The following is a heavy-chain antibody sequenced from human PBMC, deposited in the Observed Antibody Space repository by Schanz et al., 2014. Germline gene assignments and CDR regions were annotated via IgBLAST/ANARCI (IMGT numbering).Heavy chain of an antibody. CDR2: VFPNGIT. CDR3: ARDTTWRLDL. V-gene: IGHV4-61*02. J-gene: IGHJ2*01. Sequence: QVQLQESGPGLVKPSQTLSLTCTVSGGSIRSGTYYWSWIRQPAGKALEWVGRVFPNGITNYNPSLKSRVPISLNPPKNQFSLTLTSRTAADTAVYYCARDTTWRLDLWGRGTLVTVSS. D-gene: IGHD1-1*01. CDR1: GGSIRSGTYY.